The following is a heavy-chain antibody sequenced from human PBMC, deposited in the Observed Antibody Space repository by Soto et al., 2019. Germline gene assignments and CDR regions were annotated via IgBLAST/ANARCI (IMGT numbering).Heavy chain of an antibody. J-gene: IGHJ4*02. CDR2: IGGNGGTT. D-gene: IGHD5-12*01. V-gene: IGHV3-23*01. CDR3: AKTLYGGCDY. CDR1: GFTFSTYA. Sequence: EVQLLDSGGGLVQPGGSLRLSCVASGFTFSTYAMSWVRQAPGKGLEWVSGIGGNGGTTRYADSVQGRFTISRDNSKNTLYLQMNSLRVEDTAVYYCAKTLYGGCDYWGRGTLVTVSS.